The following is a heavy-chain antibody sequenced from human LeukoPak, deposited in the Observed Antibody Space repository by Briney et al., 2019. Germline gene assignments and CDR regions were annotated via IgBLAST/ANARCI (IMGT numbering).Heavy chain of an antibody. V-gene: IGHV3-30*02. Sequence: GGSLRLSCAASGFTFSSYGMHWVRQAPGKGLEWVAFIRYDGSNKYYADSVKGRFTISRDNSKNTLYLQMNSLRAEDTAVYYCAKQYCSSTSCYPNYYYYYMDVWGKGTTVTVSS. J-gene: IGHJ6*03. D-gene: IGHD2-2*01. CDR2: IRYDGSNK. CDR3: AKQYCSSTSCYPNYYYYYMDV. CDR1: GFTFSSYG.